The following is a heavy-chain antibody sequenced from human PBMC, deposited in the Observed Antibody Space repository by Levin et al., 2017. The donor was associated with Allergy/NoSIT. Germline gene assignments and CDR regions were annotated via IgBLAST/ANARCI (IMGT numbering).Heavy chain of an antibody. J-gene: IGHJ4*02. Sequence: GGSLRLSCAASGFTFSSYGMHWVRQAPGKGLEWVAVISYDGSNKYYADSVKGRFTISRDNSKNTLYLQMNSLRAEDTAVYYCAKDNWNDFWSVGGIDYWGQGTLVTVSS. CDR1: GFTFSSYG. CDR2: ISYDGSNK. D-gene: IGHD1-20*01. CDR3: AKDNWNDFWSVGGIDY. V-gene: IGHV3-30*18.